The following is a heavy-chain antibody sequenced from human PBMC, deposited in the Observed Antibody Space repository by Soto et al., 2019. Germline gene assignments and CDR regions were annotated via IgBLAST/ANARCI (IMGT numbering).Heavy chain of an antibody. J-gene: IGHJ4*02. V-gene: IGHV3-30*18. CDR1: GFTFSSYG. CDR3: AKIVVTATPLHKPFALPFDY. D-gene: IGHD2-15*01. Sequence: GGSLRLSCAASGFTFSSYGMHWVRQAPGKGLERVAVISYDGSNKYYEDSGKGRFTISRENSKNTLYLQMNSLRAEDTAVYYCAKIVVTATPLHKPFALPFDYWGQGALVTVSS. CDR2: ISYDGSNK.